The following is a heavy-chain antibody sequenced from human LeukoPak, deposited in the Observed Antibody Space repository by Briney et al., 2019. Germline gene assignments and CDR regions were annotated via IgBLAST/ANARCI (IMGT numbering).Heavy chain of an antibody. CDR2: IYHSGST. Sequence: SETLSLTCTVSGYSISSGYYWGWIRQPPGKGLEWIGSIYHSGSTYYSPSLKSRVTISVDTSKNQFSLKLSSVTAADTAVYYCARKAVAGTGEFDYWGQGTLVTVSS. D-gene: IGHD6-19*01. CDR3: ARKAVAGTGEFDY. J-gene: IGHJ4*02. CDR1: GYSISSGYY. V-gene: IGHV4-38-2*02.